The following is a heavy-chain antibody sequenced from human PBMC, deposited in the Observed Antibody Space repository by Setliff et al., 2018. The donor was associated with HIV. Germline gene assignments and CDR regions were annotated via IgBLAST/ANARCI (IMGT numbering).Heavy chain of an antibody. J-gene: IGHJ4*02. CDR2: IFTSGSA. CDR1: GGSISSTSHY. Sequence: SETLSLTCTVSGGSISSTSHYWTWIRQPAEKGLEWLGRIFTSGSASYNPSLESRVTFSVDTSRNQFALKLTSVTAADTAVYYCARAFYGISAGYYYFDVWGQGALVTVSS. V-gene: IGHV4-61*02. CDR3: ARAFYGISAGYYYFDV. D-gene: IGHD3-9*01.